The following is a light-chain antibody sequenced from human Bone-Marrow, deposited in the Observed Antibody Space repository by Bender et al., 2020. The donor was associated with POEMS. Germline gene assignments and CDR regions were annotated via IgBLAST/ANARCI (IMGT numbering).Light chain of an antibody. CDR1: SSNIGAHA. CDR3: QSYDSSLSGSEV. V-gene: IGLV1-44*01. J-gene: IGLJ2*01. Sequence: QSVLTQPPSASGTPGQRVTISCSGGSSNIGAHAVNWYQHLPGTAPKLLIYSSHRRPSEVPDRFSGSRSGTSASLAISGLQSEDEADYYCQSYDSSLSGSEVFGGGTKLTVL. CDR2: SSH.